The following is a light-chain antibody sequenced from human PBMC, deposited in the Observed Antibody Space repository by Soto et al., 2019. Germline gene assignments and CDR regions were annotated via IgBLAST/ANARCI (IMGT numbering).Light chain of an antibody. CDR3: CSYAGSSTYVV. J-gene: IGLJ2*01. CDR2: DVS. CDR1: SSDVGGYNY. V-gene: IGLV2-11*01. Sequence: QSALTQPRSVSGSPGQSITISCTGTSSDVGGYNYVSWYRQHPGKAPKLMIYDVSKRPSGVPDRFSGSKSGNTASLTISGLQAEDEADYYCCSYAGSSTYVVFGGGTKVTVL.